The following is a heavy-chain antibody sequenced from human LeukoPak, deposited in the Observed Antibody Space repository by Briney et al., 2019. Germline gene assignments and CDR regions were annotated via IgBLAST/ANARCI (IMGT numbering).Heavy chain of an antibody. V-gene: IGHV4-4*02. Sequence: PSETLSLTCAVSGGSISSSNWWSWVRQPPGKGLEWIGEIYHSGSTNYNPSLKSRVTISVDTSKNQFSLKLSSVTAADTAVYYCARGPFNYYDSSGYYDYWGQGTLVTVSS. CDR1: GGSISSSNW. CDR3: ARGPFNYYDSSGYYDY. D-gene: IGHD3-22*01. CDR2: IYHSGST. J-gene: IGHJ4*02.